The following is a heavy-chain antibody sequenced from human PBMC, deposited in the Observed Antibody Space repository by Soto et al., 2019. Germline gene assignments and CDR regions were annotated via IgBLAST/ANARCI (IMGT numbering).Heavy chain of an antibody. D-gene: IGHD3-22*01. CDR2: INSDGSST. V-gene: IGHV3-74*01. J-gene: IGHJ4*02. CDR3: AIRASYYDSSGYFDY. CDR1: GFTFSSYW. Sequence: PVGSLRLSCAASGFTFSSYWMHWVRQAPGKGLVWVSRINSDGSSTSYADSVKGRFTISRDNAKNTLCLQMNSLRAEDTAVYYCAIRASYYDSSGYFDYWGQGTLVTVSS.